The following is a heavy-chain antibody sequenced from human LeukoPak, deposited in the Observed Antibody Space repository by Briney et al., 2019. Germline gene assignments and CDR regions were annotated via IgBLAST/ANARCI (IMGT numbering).Heavy chain of an antibody. Sequence: GSLRLSCAASGFTFSSYAMSWVRQAPGKGLEWVSAISGSGGSTYYADSVKGRFTISRDNSKNTLYLQMNSLRAEDTAVYYCAKDLSIAAALWKVDWFDPWGQGTLVTVSS. CDR2: ISGSGGST. D-gene: IGHD6-13*01. V-gene: IGHV3-23*01. J-gene: IGHJ5*02. CDR3: AKDLSIAAALWKVDWFDP. CDR1: GFTFSSYA.